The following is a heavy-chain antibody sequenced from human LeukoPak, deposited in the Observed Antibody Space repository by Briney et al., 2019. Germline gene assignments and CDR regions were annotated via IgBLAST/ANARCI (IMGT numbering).Heavy chain of an antibody. J-gene: IGHJ4*02. D-gene: IGHD1-1*01. CDR2: INWNGGST. Sequence: GGSLRLSCAASGFTFDDYGMSWVRQAPGKGLEWVSGINWNGGSTGYADSVKGRFTISRDNAKNSLYLQMNSLRAEDTALYYCARVGNSLEAHYFDYWGQGTLVTVSS. CDR1: GFTFDDYG. CDR3: ARVGNSLEAHYFDY. V-gene: IGHV3-20*04.